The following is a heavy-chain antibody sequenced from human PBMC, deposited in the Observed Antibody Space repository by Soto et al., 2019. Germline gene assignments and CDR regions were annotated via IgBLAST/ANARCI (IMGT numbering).Heavy chain of an antibody. CDR1: GFTFSSYA. Sequence: GGSLRLSCAASGFTFSSYAMSWVRQAPGKGLEWVSAISGSGGSTYYADSVKGRFTISRDNAKNTLFLQMNSLRVEDTAVYYCARAGWYRFDYWGQGTLVTVSS. D-gene: IGHD6-19*01. CDR3: ARAGWYRFDY. J-gene: IGHJ4*02. CDR2: ISGSGGST. V-gene: IGHV3-23*01.